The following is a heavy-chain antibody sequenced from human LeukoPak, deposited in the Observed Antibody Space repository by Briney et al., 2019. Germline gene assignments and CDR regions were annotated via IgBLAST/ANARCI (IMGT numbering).Heavy chain of an antibody. CDR3: ARDSMIVGATGPFDY. CDR2: ISSSSSTI. J-gene: IGHJ4*01. CDR1: GFTFSSYS. D-gene: IGHD1-26*01. Sequence: AGGSLRLSCAASGFTFSSYSMNWVRQAPGKGLEWVSYISSSSSTIYYADSAKGRFTISRDNAKNSLYLQMISLRAEDTAVYYCARDSMIVGATGPFDYWGHGTLVTVSS. V-gene: IGHV3-48*01.